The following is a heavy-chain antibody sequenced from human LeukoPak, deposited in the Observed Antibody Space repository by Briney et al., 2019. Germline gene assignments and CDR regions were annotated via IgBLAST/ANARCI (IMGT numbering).Heavy chain of an antibody. V-gene: IGHV2-70*01. CDR3: ARSYYGSLDHPFDY. CDR1: GFSLSTSGLG. CDR2: IDWDGDK. Sequence: SGPALVKPPHTLTLTCTFSGFSLSTSGLGVSWIRQPPGKALERLALIDWDGDKYYSTSLQTRLTISKDTSKNQVVLTMTNMDPVDTATYYCARSYYGSLDHPFDYWGQGTLVIVSS. D-gene: IGHD3-10*01. J-gene: IGHJ4*02.